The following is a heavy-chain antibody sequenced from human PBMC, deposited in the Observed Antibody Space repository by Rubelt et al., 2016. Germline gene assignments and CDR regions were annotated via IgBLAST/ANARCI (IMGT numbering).Heavy chain of an antibody. CDR3: ASGYSSSWPFDY. J-gene: IGHJ4*02. CDR2: ISYDGSNK. V-gene: IGHV3-30*04. Sequence: QVQLVESGGGVVQPGRSLRLSCAASGFTFSSYAMHWVRQAPGKGLEWVGVISYDGSNKYYADSVKGRFTISRDNSKNTLYRQMNSLRAEDTAVYYCASGYSSSWPFDYWGQGTLVTVSS. D-gene: IGHD6-13*01. CDR1: GFTFSSYA.